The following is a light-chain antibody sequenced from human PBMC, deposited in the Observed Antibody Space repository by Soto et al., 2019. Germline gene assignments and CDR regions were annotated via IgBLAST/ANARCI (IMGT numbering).Light chain of an antibody. CDR3: QQSHIWPPWT. Sequence: EIVLTQSPDTLSLSPGEGATLSCRVSQSIRSNLAWYQQRPVQAPRLLMYGASTRADVIPARFTVSGSVTEVTLTISSLQSEDFAVYYCQQSHIWPPWTSGQGTKVEL. CDR2: GAS. V-gene: IGKV3-15*01. J-gene: IGKJ1*01. CDR1: QSIRSN.